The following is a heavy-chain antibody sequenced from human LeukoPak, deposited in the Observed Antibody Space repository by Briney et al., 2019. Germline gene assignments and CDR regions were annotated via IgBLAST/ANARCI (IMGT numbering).Heavy chain of an antibody. V-gene: IGHV3-53*01. Sequence: GGSLRLSCAASGFTVSSNYMSWVRQAPGKGLEWVSVXXXXXXXXXXXXXKGRFTISRDNSKNTLYLQMNSLRAEDTAVYYCARDRGSRYCSSTSCRSIAARYYYYYYMDVWGKGTTVTVSS. D-gene: IGHD2-2*01. CDR1: GFTVSSNY. CDR3: ARDRGSRYCSSTSCRSIAARYYYYYYMDV. J-gene: IGHJ6*03. CDR2: XXXXXXX.